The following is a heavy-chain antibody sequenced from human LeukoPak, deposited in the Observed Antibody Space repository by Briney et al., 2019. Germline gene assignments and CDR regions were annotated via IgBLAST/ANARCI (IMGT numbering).Heavy chain of an antibody. Sequence: GGSLRLSCAASGFTFSIYSMQWVRQAPGEGLEWVSSISSSSSYIYYADSLKGRFTISRDNAKNSLYLQMNSLRAEDTAVYYCARIQLNSYYYYMDVWGKGTTVTVSS. D-gene: IGHD2-2*01. V-gene: IGHV3-21*01. J-gene: IGHJ6*03. CDR3: ARIQLNSYYYYMDV. CDR1: GFTFSIYS. CDR2: ISSSSSYI.